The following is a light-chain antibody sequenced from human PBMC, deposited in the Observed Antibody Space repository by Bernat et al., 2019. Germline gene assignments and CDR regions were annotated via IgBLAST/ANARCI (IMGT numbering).Light chain of an antibody. J-gene: IGKJ2*01. CDR2: DAS. CDR3: QQRNSYPYT. CDR1: QSISSY. V-gene: IGKV1-9*01. Sequence: DIQLTQSPSSLSASVEDRVTITCRASQSISSYLAWYQQKPGKAPKLLIYDASNLQSGVPSRFSGSGSGTEFTLTISSLQPEDFAVYYCQQRNSYPYTFGQGTKVETK.